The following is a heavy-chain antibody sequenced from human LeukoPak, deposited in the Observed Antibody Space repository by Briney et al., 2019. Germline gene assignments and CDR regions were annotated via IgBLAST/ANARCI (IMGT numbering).Heavy chain of an antibody. Sequence: PSETLSLTCAVSGASISSFYWSWIRQPPGKGLEWIGSIYPSGGTNYNPSLKSRVTISLDTSENQFSLELRSVAATDTAVYYCARHPFTWGAFDVWGQGTMVTVSS. CDR2: IYPSGGT. CDR1: GASISSFY. CDR3: ARHPFTWGAFDV. V-gene: IGHV4-4*09. D-gene: IGHD7-27*01. J-gene: IGHJ3*01.